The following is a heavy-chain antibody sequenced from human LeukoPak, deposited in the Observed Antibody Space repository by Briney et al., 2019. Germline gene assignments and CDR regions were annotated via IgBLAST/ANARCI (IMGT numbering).Heavy chain of an antibody. CDR3: ARTSIVGATWIDY. CDR2: IGGGGDTI. CDR1: GFTFGDYH. Sequence: PGGSLRLSCVGSGFTFGDYHMSWICQAPGKGLEWVSYIGGGGDTIFYADSVKGRFTISRDNAKKSVYLQMKSLRAEDAAIYYCARTSIVGATWIDYWGRGTLVTVSS. J-gene: IGHJ4*02. D-gene: IGHD1-26*01. V-gene: IGHV3-11*01.